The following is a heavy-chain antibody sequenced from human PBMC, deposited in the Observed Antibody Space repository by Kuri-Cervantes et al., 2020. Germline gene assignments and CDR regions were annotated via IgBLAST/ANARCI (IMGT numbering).Heavy chain of an antibody. Sequence: ASVKVSCKASGYTFTSYYMHWVRQAPGQGLEWMGWINPNSGGTNYAQKFQGRVTMTRDTSISTAYMELSRLRSDDTAVYYCARSPPKTDVLRFLEWLTLRAFDIWGQGTMVTVSS. CDR3: ARSPPKTDVLRFLEWLTLRAFDI. CDR2: INPNSGGT. V-gene: IGHV1-2*02. CDR1: GYTFTSYY. J-gene: IGHJ3*02. D-gene: IGHD3-3*01.